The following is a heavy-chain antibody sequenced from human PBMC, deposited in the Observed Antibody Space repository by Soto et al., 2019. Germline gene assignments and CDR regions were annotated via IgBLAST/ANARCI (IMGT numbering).Heavy chain of an antibody. J-gene: IGHJ4*02. CDR2: ISGSGGST. D-gene: IGHD6-13*01. Sequence: GGSLRLPCAASGCTFSNYAVTWVRQAPGKGLEWVSTISGSGGSTYYADSVKGRFTIPRDNSKNTLYLQMNSLRAEDTAVYYCAKDQGSSWYEIDYWGQGTLVTVSS. V-gene: IGHV3-23*01. CDR1: GCTFSNYA. CDR3: AKDQGSSWYEIDY.